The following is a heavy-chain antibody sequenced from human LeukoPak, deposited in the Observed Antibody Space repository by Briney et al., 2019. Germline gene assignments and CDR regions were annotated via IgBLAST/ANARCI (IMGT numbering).Heavy chain of an antibody. Sequence: GGSLRLFCAASGFTFNNYGVNWVRQAPGKGLEWVSGISGNGDTRYYADSVKGRFTISRDNSKNTLFMQMNSLTAEDTAMYYCAKDLEYYNSFACAIWGQGTMVTISS. V-gene: IGHV3-23*01. D-gene: IGHD3-3*01. J-gene: IGHJ3*02. CDR1: GFTFNNYG. CDR2: ISGNGDTR. CDR3: AKDLEYYNSFACAI.